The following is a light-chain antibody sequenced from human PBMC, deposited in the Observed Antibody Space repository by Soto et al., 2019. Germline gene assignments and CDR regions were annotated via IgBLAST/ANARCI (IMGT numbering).Light chain of an antibody. CDR2: RTS. CDR3: QQYNNWPRAT. Sequence: IVMTQSPATLSVSPGERATLSCRASQSISSNLAWYQQKPGQAPRLLMFRTSSRATGFPARFSGRGSGTEFNLTISSLQSEDFGVYYCQQYNNWPRATFGGGTKVDIK. V-gene: IGKV3-15*01. J-gene: IGKJ4*01. CDR1: QSISSN.